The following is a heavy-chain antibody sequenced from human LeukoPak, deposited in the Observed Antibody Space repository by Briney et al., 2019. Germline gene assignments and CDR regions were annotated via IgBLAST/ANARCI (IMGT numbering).Heavy chain of an antibody. V-gene: IGHV1-3*01. CDR1: GYTFTSCA. CDR3: ARDRYCSGGSCYSGGRGY. Sequence: ASVKVSCKASGYTFTSCAMHWVRQAPGQRLEWMGWINAGNGNTKYSQKFQGRVTITRDTSASTAYMELSSLRSEDTAVYYCARDRYCSGGSCYSGGRGYWGQGTLVTVSS. CDR2: INAGNGNT. D-gene: IGHD2-15*01. J-gene: IGHJ4*02.